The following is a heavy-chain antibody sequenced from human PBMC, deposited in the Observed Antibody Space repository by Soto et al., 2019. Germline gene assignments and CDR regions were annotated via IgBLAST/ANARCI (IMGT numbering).Heavy chain of an antibody. CDR1: GGSISSSSYY. V-gene: IGHV4-39*01. Sequence: SETLSLTCTVSGGSISSSSYYWGWIRQPPGKGLEWIGSIYYSGSTYYNPSLKSRVTISVDTSKNQFSLKLRSVTAADTAVYYCARLCGDYRSCLSNYFDYWGQGTLVTVSS. J-gene: IGHJ4*02. D-gene: IGHD4-17*01. CDR3: ARLCGDYRSCLSNYFDY. CDR2: IYYSGST.